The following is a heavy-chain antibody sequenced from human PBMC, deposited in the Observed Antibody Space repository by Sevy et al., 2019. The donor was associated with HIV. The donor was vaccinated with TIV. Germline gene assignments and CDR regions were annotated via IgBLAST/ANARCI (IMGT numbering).Heavy chain of an antibody. Sequence: SETLSLTCTVSGDSMSTYYWNWIRQPPGKGLEWIGYISDSGSTSYSPSLKSRVTISVDTFKNQFSLKLSSMTAADTAVYFCARDLFDHGAFDIWGPGTLVTVSS. V-gene: IGHV4-59*01. D-gene: IGHD3-9*01. CDR3: ARDLFDHGAFDI. CDR2: ISDSGST. J-gene: IGHJ3*02. CDR1: GDSMSTYY.